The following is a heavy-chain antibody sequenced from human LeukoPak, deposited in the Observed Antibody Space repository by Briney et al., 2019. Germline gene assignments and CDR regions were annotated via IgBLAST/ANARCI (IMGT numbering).Heavy chain of an antibody. CDR2: VGAGGST. CDR3: AKKYSNTWSSFDY. V-gene: IGHV3-23*01. J-gene: IGHJ4*02. D-gene: IGHD6-13*01. CDR1: GFTFSSFA. Sequence: SGGSLRLSCGASGFTFSSFAMSWVRQAPGKGVEWVSGVGAGGSTYYADSVKGRFTISRDNSKNTLYLQMNSLRAEDTAIYYCAKKYSNTWSSFDYWGQGTLVTVSS.